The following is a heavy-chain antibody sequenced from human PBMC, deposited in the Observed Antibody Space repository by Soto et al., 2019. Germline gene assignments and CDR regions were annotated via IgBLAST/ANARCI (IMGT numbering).Heavy chain of an antibody. CDR3: AIDQNVAAAGTLWWFDP. Sequence: QVQLVESGGGVVQPGRSLRLSCAASGFTFSSYGMHWVRQAPGKGLEWVAVIWYDGSNKYYADSVKGRFTISRDNSKNTLYLQMNSLRAEDTAVYYCAIDQNVAAAGTLWWFDPWGQGTLVTVSS. V-gene: IGHV3-33*01. CDR2: IWYDGSNK. CDR1: GFTFSSYG. J-gene: IGHJ5*02. D-gene: IGHD6-13*01.